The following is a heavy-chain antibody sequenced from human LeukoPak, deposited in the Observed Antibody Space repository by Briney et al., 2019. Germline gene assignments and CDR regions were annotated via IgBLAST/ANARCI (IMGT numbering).Heavy chain of an antibody. V-gene: IGHV4-59*08. J-gene: IGHJ4*02. Sequence: PSETLSLTCTVSGESISGHYWSWIRQPPGKGLDWIGNIHYSGSTKYNPSLKSRVTISLDTSKNQFSLKLSSVTAADTAVYYCARHSYSSSFFDYWGQGTLVTVSS. CDR1: GESISGHY. CDR3: ARHSYSSSFFDY. D-gene: IGHD6-6*01. CDR2: IHYSGST.